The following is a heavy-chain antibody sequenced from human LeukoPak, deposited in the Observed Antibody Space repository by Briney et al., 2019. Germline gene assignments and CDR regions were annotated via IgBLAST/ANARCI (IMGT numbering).Heavy chain of an antibody. CDR3: ARYDSSGYYYFDY. V-gene: IGHV4-59*08. CDR1: GGSITNYY. J-gene: IGHJ4*02. CDR2: IQYSGKT. Sequence: SETLSLTCTVSGGSITNYYWSWIRQPPGKGLEWIGYIQYSGKTNYNPSLKSRVTISVDTSRNQFSLKLTSVTAADTAVYYCARYDSSGYYYFDYWGQGTLVTVSS. D-gene: IGHD3-22*01.